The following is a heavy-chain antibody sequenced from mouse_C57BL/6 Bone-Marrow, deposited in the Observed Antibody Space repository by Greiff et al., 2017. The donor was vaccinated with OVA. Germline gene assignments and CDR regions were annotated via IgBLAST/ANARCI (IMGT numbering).Heavy chain of an antibody. CDR3: ARSDVSSYDFDY. D-gene: IGHD1-1*01. CDR2: IHPNSGST. V-gene: IGHV1-64*01. J-gene: IGHJ2*01. CDR1: GYTFTSYW. Sequence: VKLQQPGAELVKPGASVKLSCKASGYTFTSYWMHWVKQRPGQGLEWIGMIHPNSGSTNYNEKFKSKATLTVDKSSSTAYMQLSSLTSEDSAVYYCARSDVSSYDFDYWGQGTTLTVSS.